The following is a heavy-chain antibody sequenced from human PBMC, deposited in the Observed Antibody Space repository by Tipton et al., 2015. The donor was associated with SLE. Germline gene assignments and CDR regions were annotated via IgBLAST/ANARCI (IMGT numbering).Heavy chain of an antibody. CDR1: GYSISSGYY. D-gene: IGHD4/OR15-4a*01. CDR2: IYHSGST. Sequence: LRLSCVVSGYSISSGYYWGWIRQPPGKGLEWIGSIYHSGSTYYNPSLKSRVTISVDTSKNQFSLKLSSVTAADTAVYYCARGLTMVDYWGQGTLVTVSS. V-gene: IGHV4-38-2*01. CDR3: ARGLTMVDY. J-gene: IGHJ4*02.